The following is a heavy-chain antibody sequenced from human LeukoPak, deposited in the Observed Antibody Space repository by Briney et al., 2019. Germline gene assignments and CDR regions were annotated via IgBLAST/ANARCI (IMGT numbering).Heavy chain of an antibody. CDR1: GGSISSYY. V-gene: IGHV4-59*01. CDR2: IYYSGST. Sequence: PSETLSLTCTVPGGSISSYYWSWIRQPPGKGLEWIGYIYYSGSTNYNPSLKSRVTISVDTSKNQFSLKLSSVTAADTAVYYCARACPGGGNFDYWGQGTLVTVSS. J-gene: IGHJ4*02. D-gene: IGHD3-16*01. CDR3: ARACPGGGNFDY.